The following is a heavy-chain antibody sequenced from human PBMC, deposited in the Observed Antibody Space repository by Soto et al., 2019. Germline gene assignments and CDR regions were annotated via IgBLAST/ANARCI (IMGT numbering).Heavy chain of an antibody. Sequence: QLQLQESGPGLVKPSETLSLTCTVSGGSISSSSYYWGWIRQPPGKGLEWIGSIYYSGSTYYNPSLKSRVTIAVDTSNNQFSLKLSSVTAADTAVYYCARLDYGGYFDWVYYYYGMDVWGQGTTVTVSS. CDR1: GGSISSSSYY. V-gene: IGHV4-39*01. CDR2: IYYSGST. J-gene: IGHJ6*02. D-gene: IGHD3-9*01. CDR3: ARLDYGGYFDWVYYYYGMDV.